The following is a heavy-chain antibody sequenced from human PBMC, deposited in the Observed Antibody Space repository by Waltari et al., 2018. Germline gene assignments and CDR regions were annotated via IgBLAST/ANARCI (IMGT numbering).Heavy chain of an antibody. J-gene: IGHJ6*03. CDR1: GGTFSSYT. CDR3: ARDLVDTAMDNYYYYYMDV. CDR2: IIAILGIA. V-gene: IGHV1-69*08. Sequence: QVQLVQSGAEVKKPGSSVKVSCKASGGTFSSYTISWVRQAPGQGLEWMGRIIAILGIANYAQKFQGRVTITADKSTSTAYMELSSLRSEDTAVYYCARDLVDTAMDNYYYYYMDVWGKGTTVTVSS. D-gene: IGHD5-18*01.